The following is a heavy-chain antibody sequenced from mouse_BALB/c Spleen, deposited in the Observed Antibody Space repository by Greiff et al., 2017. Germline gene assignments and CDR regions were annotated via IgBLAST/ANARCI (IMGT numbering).Heavy chain of an antibody. J-gene: IGHJ3*01. Sequence: VQLKESGPGLVKPSQSLSLTCTVTGYSITSDYAWNWIRQFPGNKLEWMGYISYSGSTSYNPSLKSRISITRDTSKNQFFLQLNSVTTEDTATYYCARPIYDGYGGFAYWGQGTLVTVSA. CDR1: GYSITSDYA. V-gene: IGHV3-2*02. D-gene: IGHD2-3*01. CDR2: ISYSGST. CDR3: ARPIYDGYGGFAY.